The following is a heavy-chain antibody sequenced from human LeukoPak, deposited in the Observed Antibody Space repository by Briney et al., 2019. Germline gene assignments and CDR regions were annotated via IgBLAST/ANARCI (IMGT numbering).Heavy chain of an antibody. CDR2: IYPGDSAT. D-gene: IGHD2-2*01. CDR1: GYNFTSFW. CDR3: ARLDCSSTSCYAGYYYMDV. V-gene: IGHV5-51*01. Sequence: GESLKISCKGSGYNFTSFWIAWVRQMPGKGLEWMGIIYPGDSATIYSPSFQGQVTISADKSITTAYLRWSSLKASDTAMYYCARLDCSSTSCYAGYYYMDVWGKGTTVTVSS. J-gene: IGHJ6*03.